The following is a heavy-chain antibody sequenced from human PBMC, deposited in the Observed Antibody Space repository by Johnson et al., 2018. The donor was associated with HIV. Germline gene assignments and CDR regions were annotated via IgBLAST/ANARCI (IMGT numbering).Heavy chain of an antibody. D-gene: IGHD1-26*01. CDR3: AKNFWGGRYPPFAFDI. CDR2: ISCDGSNE. CDR1: GFTFSSYA. J-gene: IGHJ3*02. V-gene: IGHV3-30-3*02. Sequence: VQLVESGGGVVQPGGSLRLSCAASGFTFSSYAKHWVRQAPGKGLEWVAVISCDGSNEYFADSVKGRFTISRDNSKNTLYLQMNSLRAEDTAVYYCAKNFWGGRYPPFAFDIWGQGTMVTVSS.